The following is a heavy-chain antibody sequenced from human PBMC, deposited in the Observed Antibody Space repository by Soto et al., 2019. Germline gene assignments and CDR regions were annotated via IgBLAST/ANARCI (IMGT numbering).Heavy chain of an antibody. CDR2: MNPNSGNT. Sequence: ASVYVSCKASGYSFTSYDINWVRQATGQGLEWMGWMNPNSGNTGYAQKFQGRVTMTRNTSISTAYMELSSLRSEDTAVYYCARGLSGPLSTNYISTSWQADDYRGQGTLVTV. CDR1: GYSFTSYD. CDR3: ARGLSGPLSTNYISTSWQADDY. V-gene: IGHV1-8*01. J-gene: IGHJ4*02. D-gene: IGHD2-2*01.